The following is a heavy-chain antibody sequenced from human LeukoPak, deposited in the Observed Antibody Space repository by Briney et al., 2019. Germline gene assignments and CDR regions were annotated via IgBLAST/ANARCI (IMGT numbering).Heavy chain of an antibody. CDR2: IYYSGST. Sequence: SETLSLTCTVSGGSISSYYWSWIRQPPGKGLEWIGYIYYSGSTNYNPFLKSRVTISVDTSKNQFSLKLSSVTAADTAVYYCAMAADSSGWYVPEAPFDYWGQGTLVTVSS. J-gene: IGHJ4*02. CDR1: GGSISSYY. CDR3: AMAADSSGWYVPEAPFDY. V-gene: IGHV4-59*01. D-gene: IGHD6-19*01.